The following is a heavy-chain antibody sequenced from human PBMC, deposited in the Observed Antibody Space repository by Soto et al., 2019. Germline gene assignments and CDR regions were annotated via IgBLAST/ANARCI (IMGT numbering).Heavy chain of an antibody. CDR3: AKPDYYDSSFYYFDY. D-gene: IGHD3-22*01. Sequence: GGSLRLSCAASGFTFSSYAMSWVRQAPGKGLEWVSAISGSGGSTYYADSVKGRFTISRDNSKNTLYLQMNSLRAEDTAVYYCAKPDYYDSSFYYFDYWGQGTLVTVSS. CDR1: GFTFSSYA. J-gene: IGHJ4*02. CDR2: ISGSGGST. V-gene: IGHV3-23*01.